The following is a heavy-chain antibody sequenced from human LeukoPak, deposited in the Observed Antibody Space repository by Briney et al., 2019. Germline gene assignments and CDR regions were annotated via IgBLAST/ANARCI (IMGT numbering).Heavy chain of an antibody. CDR3: ARQGRDGYICGFATQYYFDY. CDR1: GGSISSYY. J-gene: IGHJ4*02. V-gene: IGHV4-59*08. CDR2: IYYSGST. D-gene: IGHD5-24*01. Sequence: SETLSLTCTVSGGSISSYYWSWIRQPPGKGLEWIGYIYYSGSTNYNPSLKSRVTISVDTSKNQFSLKLSSVTAADTAVYYCARQGRDGYICGFATQYYFDYWGQGTLVTVSS.